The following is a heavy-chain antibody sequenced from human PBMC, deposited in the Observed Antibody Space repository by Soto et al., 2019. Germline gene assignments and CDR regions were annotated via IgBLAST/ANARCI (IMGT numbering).Heavy chain of an antibody. J-gene: IGHJ6*02. V-gene: IGHV1-69*06. D-gene: IGHD2-2*01. CDR1: GGTFSSYA. CDR3: ARASTLAVDCGSVSCPRMDV. Sequence: QVQLVQSGAEVKKPGSPVKVSCKASGGTFSSYAISWVRQAPGQGLEWMGGILPIFGTANYARKFQGRVTITADRSTSTAYMELSSLRSGDRAVYYCARASTLAVDCGSVSCPRMDVWGQGTTVTVSS. CDR2: ILPIFGTA.